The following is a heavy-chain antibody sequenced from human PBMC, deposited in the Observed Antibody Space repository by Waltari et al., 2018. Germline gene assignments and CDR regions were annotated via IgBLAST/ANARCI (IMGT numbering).Heavy chain of an antibody. CDR1: GFPCSDSY. CDR2: ISDSGSSP. CDR3: ARSVRSPGD. J-gene: IGHJ4*02. V-gene: IGHV3-11*01. Sequence: QVQLVESGGGLVKPGGSLRLSCEASGFPCSDSYMSWIRQAPGKGLEWLSYISDSGSSPYYADSVKGRFTLSRDNAKNSVYLQMNSLRVEDTAVYYCARSVRSPGDWGQGTLVTVSS. D-gene: IGHD3-10*02.